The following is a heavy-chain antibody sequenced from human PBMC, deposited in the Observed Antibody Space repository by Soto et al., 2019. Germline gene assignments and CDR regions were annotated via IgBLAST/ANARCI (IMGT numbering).Heavy chain of an antibody. Sequence: PSETLSLTCTVSGGSISSGGYYWSWIRQHPGKGLEWIGYIYYSGSTYYNPSLKSRVTISVDTSKNQFSLKLSSVTAADTAVYYCARMVVVPAAPFDPWGQGTLVTVSS. D-gene: IGHD2-2*01. V-gene: IGHV4-31*03. J-gene: IGHJ5*02. CDR2: IYYSGST. CDR3: ARMVVVPAAPFDP. CDR1: GGSISSGGYY.